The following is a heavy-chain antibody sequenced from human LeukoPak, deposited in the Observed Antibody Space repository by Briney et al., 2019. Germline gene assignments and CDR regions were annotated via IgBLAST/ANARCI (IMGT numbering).Heavy chain of an antibody. CDR3: ARPSIAAVTTRTRPLGY. Sequence: ASVKVSCKASGYTFTSYDINWVRQAPGQGLEWMGWINPNSGGTNYAQKFQGRVTMTRDTSISTAYMELSRLRSDDTAVYYCARPSIAAVTTRTRPLGYWGQGTLVTVSS. CDR1: GYTFTSYD. J-gene: IGHJ4*02. CDR2: INPNSGGT. D-gene: IGHD4-17*01. V-gene: IGHV1-2*02.